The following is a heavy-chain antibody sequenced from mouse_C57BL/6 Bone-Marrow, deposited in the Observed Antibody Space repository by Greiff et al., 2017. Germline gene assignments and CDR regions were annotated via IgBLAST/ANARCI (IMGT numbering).Heavy chain of an antibody. CDR2: INPNNGGT. Sequence: VQLKQSGPELVKPGASVKISCKASGYTFTDYYMNWVKQSHGKSLEWIGDINPNNGGTSYNQKFKGKATLTVDKSSSTAYMELRSLTSEDSAVYYCASEVLLLFDYWGQGTTRTVSS. CDR3: ASEVLLLFDY. V-gene: IGHV1-26*01. J-gene: IGHJ2*01. D-gene: IGHD1-1*01. CDR1: GYTFTDYY.